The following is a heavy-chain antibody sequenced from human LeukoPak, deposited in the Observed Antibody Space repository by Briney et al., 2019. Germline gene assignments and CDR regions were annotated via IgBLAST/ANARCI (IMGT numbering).Heavy chain of an antibody. CDR2: INPSGGST. CDR1: GYTFTSYY. J-gene: IGHJ1*01. CDR3: ARDSPLYGSGSYYNDEYFQH. Sequence: AXVKVSCKASGYTFTSYYMHWVRQAPGQGLEWMGIINPSGGSTIYAQKFQGRVTMTRDTSTSTVYMELSSLRSEDTAVYYCARDSPLYGSGSYYNDEYFQHWGQGTLVTVSS. D-gene: IGHD3-10*01. V-gene: IGHV1-46*03.